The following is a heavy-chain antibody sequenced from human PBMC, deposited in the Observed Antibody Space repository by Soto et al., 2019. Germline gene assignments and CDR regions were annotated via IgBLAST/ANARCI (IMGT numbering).Heavy chain of an antibody. J-gene: IGHJ3*02. V-gene: IGHV3-7*04. CDR1: GFTFSSYW. Sequence: EVQLVESGGGLVQPGGSLRLSCAASGFTFSSYWMSWVRQAPGKGLEWVANIKQDGSEKYYVDSVKGRFTISRDNAKNSXYXXMNSLRAEDTAVYYCARDSVITMIVVAPRRDAFDIWGQGTMVTVSS. CDR3: ARDSVITMIVVAPRRDAFDI. D-gene: IGHD3-22*01. CDR2: IKQDGSEK.